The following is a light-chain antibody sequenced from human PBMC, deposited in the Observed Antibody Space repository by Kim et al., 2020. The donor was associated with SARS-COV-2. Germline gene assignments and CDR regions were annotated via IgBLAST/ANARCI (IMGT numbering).Light chain of an antibody. V-gene: IGLV3-1*01. J-gene: IGLJ2*01. Sequence: SYELTQPPSVSVSPGQTASITCSGDKLGDKYACWYQQKPGQSPVLVIYQDSKRPSGIPERFSGSNSGNTATLTISGPQAMDEADYYCQAWDSSTVVFGVG. CDR2: QDS. CDR1: KLGDKY. CDR3: QAWDSSTVV.